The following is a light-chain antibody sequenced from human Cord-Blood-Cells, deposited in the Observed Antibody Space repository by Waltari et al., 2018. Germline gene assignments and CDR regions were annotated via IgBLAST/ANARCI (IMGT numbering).Light chain of an antibody. J-gene: IGKJ4*01. V-gene: IGKV2-28*01. CDR2: LGS. CDR1: QSLLHSNGYNY. CDR3: MQALQTPLT. Sequence: DIVMTQSPLSLPVTPGEPASISCRSSQSLLHSNGYNYLDWYLQKPGQSPKLLIYLGSHRASGVPDRLSGSGSGTDFTLKISRVGAEDVGVYYCMQALQTPLTFGGGTKVEIK.